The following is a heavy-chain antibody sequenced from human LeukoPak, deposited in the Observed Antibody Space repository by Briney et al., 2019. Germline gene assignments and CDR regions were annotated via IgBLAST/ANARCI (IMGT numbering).Heavy chain of an antibody. CDR3: ARPPGRDGYNRYDY. CDR1: GYTFTDYY. J-gene: IGHJ4*02. D-gene: IGHD5-24*01. V-gene: IGHV1-2*02. Sequence: ASVMVSCKASGYTFTDYYMHWVRQAPRQGLEWMGWINPNSGGTTFAQKFQGRVTMTRDTSISTAYMELSRLRSDDTAVYYCARPPGRDGYNRYDYWGQGTLVTVSS. CDR2: INPNSGGT.